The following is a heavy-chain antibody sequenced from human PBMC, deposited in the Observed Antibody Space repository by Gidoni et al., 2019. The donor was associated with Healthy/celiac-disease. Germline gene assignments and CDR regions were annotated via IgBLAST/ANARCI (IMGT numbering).Heavy chain of an antibody. V-gene: IGHV3-13*04. CDR2: IGTAGDT. CDR3: ARVRLGYCSGGSCYPYYYYGMDV. J-gene: IGHJ6*02. Sequence: EVQLVESGGGLVQPGGSLRLSCAASGFTFSSYDMHWVRQATGKGLEWVSAIGTAGDTYYPGSVKGRFTISRENAKNSLYLQMNSLRAGDTAVYYCARVRLGYCSGGSCYPYYYYGMDVWGQGTTVTVSS. D-gene: IGHD2-15*01. CDR1: GFTFSSYD.